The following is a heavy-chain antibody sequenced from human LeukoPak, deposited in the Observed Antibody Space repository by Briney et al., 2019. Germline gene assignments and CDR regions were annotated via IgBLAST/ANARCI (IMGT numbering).Heavy chain of an antibody. CDR1: GGSFSGYY. CDR2: INHSGST. CDR3: ASYSGSYNNWFDP. Sequence: LETLSLTCAVYGGSFSGYYWSWIRQPPGKGLEWIGEINHSGSTNYNPSLKSRVTISVDTSKNQFSLKLSSVTAADTAVYYCASYSGSYNNWFDPWGQGTLVTVSS. J-gene: IGHJ5*02. D-gene: IGHD1-26*01. V-gene: IGHV4-34*01.